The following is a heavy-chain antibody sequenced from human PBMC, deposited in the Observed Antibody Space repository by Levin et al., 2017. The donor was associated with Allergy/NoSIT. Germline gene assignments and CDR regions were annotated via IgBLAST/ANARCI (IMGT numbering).Heavy chain of an antibody. V-gene: IGHV1-18*01. J-gene: IGHJ3*02. CDR1: GYTFTFYG. CDR3: AREMAETAADTFDI. CDR2: ISPYNGDT. Sequence: ASVKVSCKASGYTFTFYGLTWVRQAPGQGLEWMGWISPYNGDTKYAQHLQGRVIMTADTSTSTAFMELRSLKFDDTAVYYCAREMAETAADTFDIWGQGRMVTVSS. D-gene: IGHD2-8*01.